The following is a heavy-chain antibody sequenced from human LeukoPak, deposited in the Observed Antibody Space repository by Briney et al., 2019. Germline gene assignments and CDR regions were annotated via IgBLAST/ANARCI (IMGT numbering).Heavy chain of an antibody. CDR3: ARGDDCSGGSCYLLDYYYMDV. J-gene: IGHJ6*03. CDR1: GFTFSSYW. Sequence: GRSLRLSCAASGFTFSSYWMSWVRQAPGKGLEWVANIKQDGSEKYYVDSVKGRFTISRDNAKNSLYLQMNSLRAEDTAVYYCARGDDCSGGSCYLLDYYYMDVWGKGTTVTVSS. V-gene: IGHV3-7*01. CDR2: IKQDGSEK. D-gene: IGHD2-15*01.